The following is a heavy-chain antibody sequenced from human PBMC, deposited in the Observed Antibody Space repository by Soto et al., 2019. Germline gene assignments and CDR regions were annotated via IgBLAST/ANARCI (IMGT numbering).Heavy chain of an antibody. CDR1: GGTFSSYT. CDR2: IIPILGIA. CDR3: ARFGSHDDFDI. J-gene: IGHJ3*02. D-gene: IGHD1-26*01. Sequence: QVQLVQSGAEVKKPGSSVKVSCKASGGTFSSYTISWVRQAPGQGLEWMGRIIPILGIANYAQKFQGRVTITAYKSTSTAYMELSSMRSEDTAVYYCARFGSHDDFDISGQGTMVTVSS. V-gene: IGHV1-69*02.